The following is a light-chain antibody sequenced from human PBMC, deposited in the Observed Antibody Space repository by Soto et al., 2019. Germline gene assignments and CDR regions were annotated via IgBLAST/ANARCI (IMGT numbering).Light chain of an antibody. J-gene: IGKJ4*01. CDR2: GAS. CDR3: QQHSNWPIT. V-gene: IGKV3-15*01. Sequence: EIVMTQSPATLSLSPGERATLSCRASQSVSSNLAWYQQKPGQAPRLLIFGASTRATGIPARFSGSGSGTEFTLTISSLQSEDFAIYYCQQHSNWPITFGQGTKLEIK. CDR1: QSVSSN.